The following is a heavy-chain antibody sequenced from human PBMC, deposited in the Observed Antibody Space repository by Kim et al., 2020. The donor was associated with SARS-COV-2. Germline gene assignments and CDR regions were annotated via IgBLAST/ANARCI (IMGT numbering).Heavy chain of an antibody. CDR3: ARDYYNWNDFDY. Sequence: NYAQKFQGRVTMTRDTSISTAYMELSRLRSDDTAVYYCARDYYNWNDFDYWGQGTLVTVSS. V-gene: IGHV1-2*02. J-gene: IGHJ4*02. D-gene: IGHD1-1*01.